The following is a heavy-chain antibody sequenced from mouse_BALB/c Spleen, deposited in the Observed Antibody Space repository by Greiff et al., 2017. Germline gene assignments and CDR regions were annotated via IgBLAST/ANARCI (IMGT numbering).Heavy chain of an antibody. CDR2: IRSKSNNYAT. V-gene: IGHV10-1*02. J-gene: IGHJ2*01. Sequence: EADGGLVQPKGSLKLSCAASGFTFNTYAMNWVRQAPGKGLEWVARIRSKSNNYATYYADSVKDRFTISRDDSQSMLYLQMNNLKTEDTAMYYCVRQGDYGSSYENFDYWGQGTTLTVSS. CDR3: VRQGDYGSSYENFDY. CDR1: GFTFNTYA. D-gene: IGHD1-1*01.